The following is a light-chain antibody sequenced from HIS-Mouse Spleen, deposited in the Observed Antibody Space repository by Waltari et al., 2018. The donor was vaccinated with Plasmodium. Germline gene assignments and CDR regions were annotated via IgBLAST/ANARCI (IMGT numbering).Light chain of an antibody. Sequence: EIVMTQSPATLSVSPGERATLARRASQSVSSNLAWSHQKTGQAPRHLIYGASTRATGMPARFSGSGSGTEFTLTISSLQSEDFAVYYCQQYNNWSFTFGPGTKVDIK. CDR3: QQYNNWSFT. CDR2: GAS. J-gene: IGKJ3*01. CDR1: QSVSSN. V-gene: IGKV3-15*01.